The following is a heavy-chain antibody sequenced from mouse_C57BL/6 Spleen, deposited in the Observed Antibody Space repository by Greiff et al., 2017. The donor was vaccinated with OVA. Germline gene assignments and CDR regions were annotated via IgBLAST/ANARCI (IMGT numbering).Heavy chain of an antibody. CDR2: FSPGDGDT. D-gene: IGHD2-5*01. CDR3: ARDSNYRYFDV. Sequence: VQLQQSGPELVKPGASVKISCKASGYAFSSSWMNWVKQRPGKGLEWIGRFSPGDGDTNYNGKFKGKATLTADKSSSTAYMQLSSLTSEDSAVYFCARDSNYRYFDVWGTGTTVTVSS. J-gene: IGHJ1*03. V-gene: IGHV1-82*01. CDR1: GYAFSSSW.